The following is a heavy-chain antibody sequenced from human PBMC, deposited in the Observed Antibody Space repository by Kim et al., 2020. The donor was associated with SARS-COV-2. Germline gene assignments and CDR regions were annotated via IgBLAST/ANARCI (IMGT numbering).Heavy chain of an antibody. CDR2: IYHSRTT. J-gene: IGHJ3*01. V-gene: IGHV4-38-2*02. CDR3: AGVIPVLAVAGAGAVYV. D-gene: IGHD6-19*01. CDR1: GYSISSGYY. Sequence: SEILSLTCTVSGYSISSGYYWGCIRQPPGKGLEWIGSIYHSRTTYYNPPLKSRVTISVDTSNNQSPLKLSSVTAADTAVYYCAGVIPVLAVAGAGAVYV.